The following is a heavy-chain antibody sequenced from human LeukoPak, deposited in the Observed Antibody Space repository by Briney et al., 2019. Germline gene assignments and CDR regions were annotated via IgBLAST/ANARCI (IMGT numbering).Heavy chain of an antibody. D-gene: IGHD3-10*01. CDR2: IYHSGST. CDR3: ARSGYGSGSYSNWFDP. Sequence: SETPSLTCAVSGGSISSGGYSWSWIRQPPGKGLEWIGYIYHSGSTYYNPSLKGRVTISVDRSKNQFSLKLSSVTAADTAVYYCARSGYGSGSYSNWFDPWGQGTLVTVSS. J-gene: IGHJ5*02. CDR1: GGSISSGGYS. V-gene: IGHV4-30-2*01.